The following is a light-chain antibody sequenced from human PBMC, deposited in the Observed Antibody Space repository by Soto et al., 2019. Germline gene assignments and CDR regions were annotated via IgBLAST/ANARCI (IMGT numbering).Light chain of an antibody. CDR1: QSVSSDF. CDR2: GVF. CDR3: QHYDGSPRT. Sequence: VLTQSPGTVSLSPGERATLFCRTSQSVSSDFLAWYQQKPGQAPRLLIYGVFNRATGIPASFSGSGSGTDFTLTINGLEPEDSAVYYCQHYDGSPRTFGQGTKVEI. V-gene: IGKV3-20*01. J-gene: IGKJ2*01.